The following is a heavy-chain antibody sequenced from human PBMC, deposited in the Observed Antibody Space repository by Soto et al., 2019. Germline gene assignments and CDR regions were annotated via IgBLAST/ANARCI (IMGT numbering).Heavy chain of an antibody. V-gene: IGHV2-5*02. CDR1: GFSLSTSGVG. D-gene: IGHD3-16*02. CDR2: IYWDDDK. CDR3: AHIFNSNSGSYRYFDY. Sequence: QITLKASGPTLVKPTQTLTLTCSFSGFSLSTSGVGVGWIRQPPGKALEWLAVIYWDDDKRYSPSLKSRLTINKDTSKYQVVLTVTNMDPVDTATYYCAHIFNSNSGSYRYFDYWGQGTLVTVSS. J-gene: IGHJ4*02.